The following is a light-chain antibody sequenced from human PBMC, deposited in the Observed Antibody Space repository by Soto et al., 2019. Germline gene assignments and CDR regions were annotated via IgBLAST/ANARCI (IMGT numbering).Light chain of an antibody. V-gene: IGKV3-15*01. CDR3: QQYKDWHPLT. CDR2: GAS. CDR1: QSVSSD. J-gene: IGKJ5*01. Sequence: ETLITQSPATVSVSPGERGTLNCRASQSVSSDLACYQQRPGQAPRLIIYGASTRATDIPARFSGSGSGTDFTLTIGSLQSEDFAFYYCQQYKDWHPLTFGQGTRLEIK.